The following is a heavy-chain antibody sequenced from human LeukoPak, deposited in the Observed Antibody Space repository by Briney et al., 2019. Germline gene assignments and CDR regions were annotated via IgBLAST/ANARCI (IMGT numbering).Heavy chain of an antibody. CDR2: ISSSGSTI. D-gene: IGHD1-1*01. CDR1: GFTFSSYE. CDR3: ATETGTTESFDY. Sequence: GGSLRLSCAASGFTFSSYEMNWVRQAPGKGLEWVSYISSSGSTIYYADSVKGRFTISRDNAKNSLYLQMTSLRAEDTAVYYCATETGTTESFDYWGQGTLVTVSS. V-gene: IGHV3-48*03. J-gene: IGHJ4*02.